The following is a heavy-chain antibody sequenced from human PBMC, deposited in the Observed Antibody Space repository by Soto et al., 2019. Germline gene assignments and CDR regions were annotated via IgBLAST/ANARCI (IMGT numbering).Heavy chain of an antibody. CDR1: GYTFTSYY. Sequence: ASVKVSCKASGYTFTSYYMHWVRQAPGQGLEWMGIINPSGGSTSYAQKFQGRVTMTRDTSTSTVYMELSSLRSEDTAVYYCAREGGYYGSGSYSEYYYYYGMDVWGQGTTVTVSS. J-gene: IGHJ6*02. CDR2: INPSGGST. CDR3: AREGGYYGSGSYSEYYYYYGMDV. V-gene: IGHV1-46*01. D-gene: IGHD3-10*01.